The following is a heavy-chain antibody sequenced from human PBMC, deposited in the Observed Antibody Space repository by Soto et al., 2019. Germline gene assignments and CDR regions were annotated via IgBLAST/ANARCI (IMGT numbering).Heavy chain of an antibody. D-gene: IGHD2-15*01. CDR3: ATSGVVRVAAIWDLHAFDI. CDR2: IIPILGIA. V-gene: IGHV1-69*02. CDR1: GGTFSSYT. J-gene: IGHJ3*02. Sequence: QVQLVQSGAEVKKPGSSVQVSCKASGGTFSSYTISWVRQAPGQGLEWMGRIIPILGIANYAQKFQGRFTITADKSTSTADMERSSLRSEDTAVYYCATSGVVRVAAIWDLHAFDIWGEGTMVTVSS.